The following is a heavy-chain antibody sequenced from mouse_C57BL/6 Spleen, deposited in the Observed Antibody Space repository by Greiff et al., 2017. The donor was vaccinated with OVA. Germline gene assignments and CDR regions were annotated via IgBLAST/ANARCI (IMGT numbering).Heavy chain of an antibody. CDR2: LYPGGGYT. Sequence: QVQLKQSGAELVRPGTSVKMSCKASGYTFTNYWIGWAKQRPGHGLEWIGDLYPGGGYTNYNEKFKGKATLTADKSSSTAYMQFSSLTSEDSAIYYCARGPFDYWGQGTTLTVSS. J-gene: IGHJ2*01. CDR3: ARGPFDY. V-gene: IGHV1-63*01. CDR1: GYTFTNYW.